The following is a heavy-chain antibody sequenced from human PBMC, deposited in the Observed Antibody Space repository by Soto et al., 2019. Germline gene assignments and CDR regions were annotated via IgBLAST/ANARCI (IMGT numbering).Heavy chain of an antibody. CDR2: MNEDGSTT. Sequence: GSLRLSCAASGFTFTTYAMSWVRQAPGKGLVWVSRMNEDGSTTDYADSVKGRFTISRDNARNTLYLQMNSLRAEDTAVYYCARDLSGRADVWGQGTTVTVSS. CDR3: ARDLSGRADV. CDR1: GFTFTTYA. D-gene: IGHD3-10*01. V-gene: IGHV3-74*01. J-gene: IGHJ6*02.